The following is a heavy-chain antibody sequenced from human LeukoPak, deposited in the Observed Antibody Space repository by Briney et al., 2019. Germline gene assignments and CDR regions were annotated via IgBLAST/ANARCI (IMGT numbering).Heavy chain of an antibody. CDR3: ARHFNGYHFSMYYFDQ. D-gene: IGHD5-24*01. J-gene: IGHJ4*02. Sequence: PGESLKISCKGSGYSFTTYWIGWVRQMPGKGLEWMGIIYPDDSDTRYSPSFQGQVTISADKSISTAYLQWSSLQASDTAMYYCARHFNGYHFSMYYFDQWGQGTRVTVSS. V-gene: IGHV5-51*01. CDR2: IYPDDSDT. CDR1: GYSFTTYW.